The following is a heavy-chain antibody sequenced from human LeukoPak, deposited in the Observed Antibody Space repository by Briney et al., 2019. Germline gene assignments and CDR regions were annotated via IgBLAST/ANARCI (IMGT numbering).Heavy chain of an antibody. D-gene: IGHD2-21*02. V-gene: IGHV3-23*01. CDR2: ISGSGRRT. Sequence: GGSLRLSCAASGFTFSSYAMSWVRQAPGKGLEWVSGISGSGRRTFYADSGKGRFTISRDNSKNMLYLQMNSLRGEDTAVYYCAKGDCGDDCYFIDFWGQGVLVTVSS. J-gene: IGHJ4*02. CDR1: GFTFSSYA. CDR3: AKGDCGDDCYFIDF.